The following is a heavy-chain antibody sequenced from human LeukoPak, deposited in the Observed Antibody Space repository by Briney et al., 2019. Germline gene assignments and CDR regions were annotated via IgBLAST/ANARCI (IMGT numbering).Heavy chain of an antibody. CDR1: GFTFSSYS. CDR3: ARASPVLLWFGDGGFYFDY. Sequence: PGGSLRLSCAASGFTFSSYSMNWVRQAPGKGLEWVSSISSSSSYIYYADSVKGRFTISRDNAKNSLYLQMNSLRAEDTAVYYCARASPVLLWFGDGGFYFDYWGQGTLVTVSS. D-gene: IGHD3-10*01. CDR2: ISSSSSYI. J-gene: IGHJ4*02. V-gene: IGHV3-21*01.